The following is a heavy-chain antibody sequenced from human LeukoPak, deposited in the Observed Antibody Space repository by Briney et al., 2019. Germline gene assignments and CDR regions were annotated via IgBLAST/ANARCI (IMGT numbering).Heavy chain of an antibody. CDR3: ARAPVADYFDY. J-gene: IGHJ4*02. Sequence: GGSLRLSCAASGFTFSDYYMSWIRQAPGKGLEWVSYISSSGSYIYYADSVKGRFTISRDNAKNSLYLQMNSLRAEDTAVYYCARAPVADYFDYWGQGTLVTVSS. CDR1: GFTFSDYY. CDR2: ISSSGSYI. D-gene: IGHD6-19*01. V-gene: IGHV3-11*04.